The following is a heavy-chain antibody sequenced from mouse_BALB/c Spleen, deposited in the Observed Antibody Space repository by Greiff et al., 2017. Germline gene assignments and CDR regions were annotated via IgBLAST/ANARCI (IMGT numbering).Heavy chain of an antibody. CDR3: TRPNWDVTWFAY. CDR1: GYTFTSYW. J-gene: IGHJ3*01. CDR2: IYPGNSDT. V-gene: IGHV1-5*01. Sequence: EVQLQESGTVLARPGASVKMSCKASGYTFTSYWMHWVKQRPGQGLEWIGAIYPGNSDTSYNQKFKVKAKLTAVTSTSTAYMELSSLTNEDSAVYYCTRPNWDVTWFAYWGQGTLVTVSA. D-gene: IGHD4-1*01.